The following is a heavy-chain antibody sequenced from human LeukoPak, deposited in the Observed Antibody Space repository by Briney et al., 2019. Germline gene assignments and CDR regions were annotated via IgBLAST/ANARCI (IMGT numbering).Heavy chain of an antibody. CDR2: IIPIFGTA. CDR3: AKVPPGVRGYYFDY. V-gene: IGHV1-69*05. CDR1: GGTFSSYG. D-gene: IGHD3-10*01. J-gene: IGHJ4*02. Sequence: ASVKVSCKASGGTFSSYGISWVRQAPGQGLEWMGGIIPIFGTANYAQKFQGRVTITTDESTSTAYMELSSLRAEDTAVYYCAKVPPGVRGYYFDYWGQGTLVSVSS.